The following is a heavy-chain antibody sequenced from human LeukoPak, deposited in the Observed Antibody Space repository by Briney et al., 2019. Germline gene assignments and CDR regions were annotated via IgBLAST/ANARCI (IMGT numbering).Heavy chain of an antibody. CDR1: GGSISSYY. CDR3: ARDNGMMSGYYYGMDV. CDR2: IYTSGST. D-gene: IGHD2-8*01. J-gene: IGHJ6*02. V-gene: IGHV4-4*07. Sequence: SETLSLTCTVSGGSISSYYWSWIRQPAGKGLEWIGHIYTSGSTNYNPSLKSRVTMSVDTSKNQFSLKLSSVTAADTAVYYCARDNGMMSGYYYGMDVWGQGTTVTVSS.